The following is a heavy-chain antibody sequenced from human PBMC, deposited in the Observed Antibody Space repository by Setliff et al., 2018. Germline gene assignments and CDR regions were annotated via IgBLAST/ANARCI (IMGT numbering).Heavy chain of an antibody. D-gene: IGHD4-17*01. V-gene: IGHV1-69*10. CDR2: IIPVLGMT. Sequence: SVKVSCKASGDPFNAYGVSWVRQAPGQGLEWMGAIIPVLGMTDYAQKFQGRLTITADQSTTTVYMELSSLRFDDTALYYCARGPSPTVTPSRLIYFYHMDVWGTGTMVTVSS. J-gene: IGHJ6*03. CDR1: GDPFNAYG. CDR3: ARGPSPTVTPSRLIYFYHMDV.